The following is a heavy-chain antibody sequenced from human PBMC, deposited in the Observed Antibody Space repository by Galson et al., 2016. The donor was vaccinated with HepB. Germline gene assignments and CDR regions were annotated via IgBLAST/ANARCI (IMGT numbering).Heavy chain of an antibody. J-gene: IGHJ3*02. CDR1: GGSVNTSNW. CDR3: ARHPYVWGRRNWVGFDI. V-gene: IGHV4-4*02. CDR2: MYHSGSA. D-gene: IGHD3-16*01. Sequence: SGGSVNTSNWWSWLRQSPEKGLEWIAEMYHSGSANYNGALESRVTISVDKSKNEVSLKLRSVTAADTAVYYCARHPYVWGRRNWVGFDIWGQGTVVTVSS.